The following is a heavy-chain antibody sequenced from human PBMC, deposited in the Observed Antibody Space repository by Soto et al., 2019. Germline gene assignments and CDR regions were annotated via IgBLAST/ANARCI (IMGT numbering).Heavy chain of an antibody. CDR2: INVGGDTR. V-gene: IGHV3-48*03. CDR1: GFMFSSYE. CDR3: ARVHCSGGTCLDGLDV. D-gene: IGHD2-15*01. Sequence: GGSLRLSCAASGFMFSSYEFNWVRLAPGKGLEWVSYINVGGDTRHYADSVRGRFTISRDDAKGSLYLQLNSVTPEDTAVYYCARVHCSGGTCLDGLDVWGQGTTVTVSS. J-gene: IGHJ6*02.